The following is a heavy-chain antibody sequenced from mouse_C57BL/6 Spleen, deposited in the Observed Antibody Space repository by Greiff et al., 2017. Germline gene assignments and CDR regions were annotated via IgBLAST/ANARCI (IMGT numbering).Heavy chain of an antibody. Sequence: QVQLQQSGPGLVQPSQSLSITCTVSGFSLTSYGVHWVRQSPGKGLEWLGVIWRGGSTDYNAAFISRLSISKDNSKSQVFFKMNSLQADDAAIYYCARYYYGGGAMDYWGQGTSVTVSS. CDR3: ARYYYGGGAMDY. V-gene: IGHV2-2*01. CDR1: GFSLTSYG. J-gene: IGHJ4*01. D-gene: IGHD1-1*01. CDR2: IWRGGST.